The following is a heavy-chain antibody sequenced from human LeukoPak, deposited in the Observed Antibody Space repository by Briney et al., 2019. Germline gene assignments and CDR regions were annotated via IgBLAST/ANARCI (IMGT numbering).Heavy chain of an antibody. J-gene: IGHJ4*02. CDR3: ARARVRWDPSFDY. CDR1: XXXISXXX. CDR2: IYYSGST. V-gene: IGHV4-59*01. Sequence: SETLSLTCTXSXXXISXXXXSWIXXXXXXXXXXXGYIYYSGSTNYNPSLKSRVTISVDTSKNQFSLKLSSVTAADTAVYYCARARVRWDPSFDYWGQGTLVTVSS. D-gene: IGHD4-17*01.